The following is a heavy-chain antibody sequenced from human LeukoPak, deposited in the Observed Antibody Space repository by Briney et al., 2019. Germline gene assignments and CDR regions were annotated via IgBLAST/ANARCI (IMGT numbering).Heavy chain of an antibody. Sequence: PGGSLRLSCAASGFTFSSYGMHWVRQAPGKGLEWVAFIRYDGSNKYYADSVKGRFTISRDNAKNSLYLQMNSLRAEDTAVYYCARAGIAAAPYYYYYMDVWGKGTTVTVSS. D-gene: IGHD6-13*01. CDR3: ARAGIAAAPYYYYYMDV. CDR2: IRYDGSNK. J-gene: IGHJ6*03. CDR1: GFTFSSYG. V-gene: IGHV3-30*02.